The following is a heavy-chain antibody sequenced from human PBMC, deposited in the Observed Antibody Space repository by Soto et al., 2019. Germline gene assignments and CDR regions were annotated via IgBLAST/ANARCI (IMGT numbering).Heavy chain of an antibody. CDR2: INSDGSST. CDR1: GFTISSYW. V-gene: IGHV3-74*01. J-gene: IGHJ6*02. D-gene: IGHD4-4*01. CDR3: ARAPDYSNYQYYYYYGMDV. Sequence: PGGSLRLSCAASGFTISSYWMHWVRQAPGKGLVWVSRINSDGSSTSYADSVKGRFTISRDNAKNTLYLQMNSLRAEDTAVYYCARAPDYSNYQYYYYYGMDVWGQGTTVTVSS.